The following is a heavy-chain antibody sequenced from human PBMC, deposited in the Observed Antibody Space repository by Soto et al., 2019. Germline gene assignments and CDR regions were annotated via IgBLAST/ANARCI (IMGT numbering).Heavy chain of an antibody. Sequence: GGSLRLSCAASGFTFSSYWMSWVRQAPGKGLEWVANIKQDGSEKYYVDSVKGRFTISRDNAKNSLYLQMNSLRAEDTAVYYCARDRNIVVVTAIDAFDIWGQGTMVTVSS. CDR1: GFTFSSYW. CDR2: IKQDGSEK. CDR3: ARDRNIVVVTAIDAFDI. J-gene: IGHJ3*02. D-gene: IGHD2-21*02. V-gene: IGHV3-7*01.